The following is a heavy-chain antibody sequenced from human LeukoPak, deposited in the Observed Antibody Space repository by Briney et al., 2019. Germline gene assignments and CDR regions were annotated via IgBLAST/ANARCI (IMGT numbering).Heavy chain of an antibody. D-gene: IGHD2-2*01. CDR2: INTDGSST. Sequence: GGSLRLSCAASGFTFSSYWMHWVRQAPGKGLVWVSRINTDGSSTSYADSVKGRFTISRDNAKNTLYLQMNSLRAEDTAVYYCARGYCSSTSCSQLDYWGQGTLVTVSS. V-gene: IGHV3-74*01. CDR3: ARGYCSSTSCSQLDY. CDR1: GFTFSSYW. J-gene: IGHJ4*02.